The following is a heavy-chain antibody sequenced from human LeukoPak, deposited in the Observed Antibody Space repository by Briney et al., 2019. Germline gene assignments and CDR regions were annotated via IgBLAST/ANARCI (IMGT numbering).Heavy chain of an antibody. CDR3: ARGGLVRGASYYYYYMDV. Sequence: GASVKVSCKASGYTFTNYYMHWVRQAPGQGLEWMGLINPNGGSTSYAQKFQGRVTMTRDTSTSTVYMELSSLRSEDTAVYYCARGGLVRGASYYYYYMDVWGKGTTVTISS. V-gene: IGHV1-46*01. D-gene: IGHD3-10*01. CDR1: GYTFTNYY. CDR2: INPNGGST. J-gene: IGHJ6*03.